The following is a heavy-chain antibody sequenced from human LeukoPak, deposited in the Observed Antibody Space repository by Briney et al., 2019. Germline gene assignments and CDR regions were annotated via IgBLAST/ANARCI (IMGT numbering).Heavy chain of an antibody. V-gene: IGHV3-7*01. J-gene: IGHJ4*02. D-gene: IGHD6-19*01. CDR1: GFAFSSSW. CDR3: TRSRYNSGWDDY. Sequence: GGSLRLSCAASGFAFSSSWMSWVRQAPGKGLEWVANIKEDGREKYYVDSVRGRFTISRDNAKNSLYLQMNSLRAEDTAVYYCTRSRYNSGWDDYWGQGTLVTVSS. CDR2: IKEDGREK.